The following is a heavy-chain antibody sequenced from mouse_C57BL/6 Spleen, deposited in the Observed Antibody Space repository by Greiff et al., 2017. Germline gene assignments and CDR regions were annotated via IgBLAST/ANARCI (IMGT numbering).Heavy chain of an antibody. J-gene: IGHJ2*01. V-gene: IGHV1-78*01. Sequence: QVQLQQSDAELVKPGASVKISCKVSGYTFTDHTIHWMKQRPEQGLEWIGYIYPRDGSTKYNEKFKGKATLTVDKSSSTAYMQRNSLTSEDSAVYFCARSVYYYGSSYAGDYFDYWGQGTTLTVSS. CDR3: ARSVYYYGSSYAGDYFDY. D-gene: IGHD1-1*01. CDR1: GYTFTDHT. CDR2: IYPRDGST.